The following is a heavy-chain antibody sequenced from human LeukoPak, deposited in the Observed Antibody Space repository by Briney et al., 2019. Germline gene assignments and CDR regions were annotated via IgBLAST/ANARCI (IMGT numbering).Heavy chain of an antibody. J-gene: IGHJ4*02. CDR1: GYSISSGYY. Sequence: SETLSLTCAVSGYSISSGYYWGWIRHRPGTGLEWIWSMYPSGRTHYNPSLKSCVTISIDTSNNQFFLRLTSVTAADTAVYYCARCGYYDFWSGYNPATFDYWGQGTLVTVSS. CDR2: MYPSGRT. V-gene: IGHV4-38-2*01. D-gene: IGHD3-3*01. CDR3: ARCGYYDFWSGYNPATFDY.